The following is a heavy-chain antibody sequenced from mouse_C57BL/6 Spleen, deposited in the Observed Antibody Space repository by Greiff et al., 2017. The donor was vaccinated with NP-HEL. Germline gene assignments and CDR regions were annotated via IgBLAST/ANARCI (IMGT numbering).Heavy chain of an antibody. CDR1: GYTFTSYW. V-gene: IGHV1-61*01. CDR2: IYPSDSET. Sequence: QVQLKQPGAELVRPGSSVKLSYKASGYTFTSYWMDWVKQRPGQGLEWIGNIYPSDSETHYNQKFKDKATLTVDKSSSTAYMQLSSLTSEDSAVYYCAREEGAYWGQGTLVTVSA. CDR3: AREEGAY. J-gene: IGHJ3*01.